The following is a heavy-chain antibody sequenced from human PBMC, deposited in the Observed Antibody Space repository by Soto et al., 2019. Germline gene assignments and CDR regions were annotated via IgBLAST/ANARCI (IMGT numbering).Heavy chain of an antibody. CDR3: AKDLLPNTVTTCGS. J-gene: IGHJ5*02. CDR1: GFTFDSHG. D-gene: IGHD4-17*01. CDR2: ISSDGNNK. Sequence: QVQLVESGGGAVQPGRSLRLSCAASGFTFDSHGMHWVRQAPGKGLEWVAVISSDGNNKYYADSVKGRFTISRDNFNNILYLQMSSLRAEATAVYYCAKDLLPNTVTTCGSWGQGPLVTVSS. V-gene: IGHV3-30*18.